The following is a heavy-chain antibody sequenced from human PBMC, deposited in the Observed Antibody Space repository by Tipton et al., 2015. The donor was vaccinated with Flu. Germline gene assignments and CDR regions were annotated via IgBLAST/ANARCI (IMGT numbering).Heavy chain of an antibody. CDR1: GYTFTSYD. CDR3: ARGTIAVAGTGVYWYFDL. J-gene: IGHJ2*01. CDR2: MNPNSGNT. D-gene: IGHD6-19*01. V-gene: IGHV1-8*01. Sequence: QLVQSGAEVKKPGASVKVSCKASGYTFTSYDINWVRQATGQGLEWMGWMNPNSGNTGYAQKFQGRVTMTRNTSISTAYMELSSLRSEDTAVYYCARGTIAVAGTGVYWYFDLWGRGTLVTVSS.